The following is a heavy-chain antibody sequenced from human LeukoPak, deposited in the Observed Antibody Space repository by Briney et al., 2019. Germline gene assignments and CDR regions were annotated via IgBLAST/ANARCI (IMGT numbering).Heavy chain of an antibody. CDR3: ARHEHLRYSGDGIDY. Sequence: SETLSLTCTVSGSSISCSSYYWGWIRQPPGKGLEWIGSIYYSGSTYYNPSLKSRVTISVDTSKNQFSLKLSSVTAADTAVYYCARHEHLRYSGDGIDYWGQGTLVTVSS. CDR1: GSSISCSSYY. CDR2: IYYSGST. V-gene: IGHV4-39*01. J-gene: IGHJ4*02. D-gene: IGHD3-9*01.